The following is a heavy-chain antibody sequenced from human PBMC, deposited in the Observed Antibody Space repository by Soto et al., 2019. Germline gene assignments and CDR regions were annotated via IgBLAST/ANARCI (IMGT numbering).Heavy chain of an antibody. CDR3: ARDPAYCSSTSCPYYYYGMDV. J-gene: IGHJ6*02. CDR2: ISSSSSYI. Sequence: PGGSLRLSCAASGFTFSSYSMNWVRQAPGKGLEWVSSISSSSSYIYYADSVKGRFTISRDNAKNSLYLQMNSLRAEDTAVYYCARDPAYCSSTSCPYYYYGMDVWGQGTPVTVSS. V-gene: IGHV3-21*01. CDR1: GFTFSSYS. D-gene: IGHD2-2*01.